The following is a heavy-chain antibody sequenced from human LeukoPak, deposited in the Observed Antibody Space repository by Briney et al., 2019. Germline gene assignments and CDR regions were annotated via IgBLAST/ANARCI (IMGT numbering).Heavy chain of an antibody. CDR1: GFTFSSYA. J-gene: IGHJ4*02. CDR3: ARGHFGDFLDY. Sequence: GGSLRLSCAASGFTFSSYAMSWVRQAPGKGLEWVSVIYSGGSTYYADSVKGRFTISRDNSKNTLYLQMNSLRAEDTAVYYCARGHFGDFLDYWGQGTLVTVSS. V-gene: IGHV3-66*01. D-gene: IGHD4-17*01. CDR2: IYSGGST.